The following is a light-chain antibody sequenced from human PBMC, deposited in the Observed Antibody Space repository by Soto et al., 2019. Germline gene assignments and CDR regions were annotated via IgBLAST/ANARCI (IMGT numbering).Light chain of an antibody. J-gene: IGKJ2*01. CDR1: QRISSN. CDR2: GAS. CDR3: QQYKDWPPYT. Sequence: EILMTQSQATLSFSPGERATLSCRASQRISSNVAWYQQKPGQAPRLLIYGASTRATGVPARFSGGGSGTEFTITISSLQSEDFAVYFCQQYKDWPPYTFGQGTKLEIK. V-gene: IGKV3-15*01.